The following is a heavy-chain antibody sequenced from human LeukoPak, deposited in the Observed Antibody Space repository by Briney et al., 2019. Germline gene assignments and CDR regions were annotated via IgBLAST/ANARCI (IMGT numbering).Heavy chain of an antibody. CDR2: ISSSSRYI. CDR1: GFTFSSYS. D-gene: IGHD3-3*01. Sequence: GSLRLSCAASGFTFSSYSMNWVRQAPGKGLEWVSSISSSSRYIYYADSLKGRFTISRDNAKNSLYLQMNSLRAEDTAVYYCARSWAVEYYDFWTGYYTHYGMDVWGQGTTVTVSS. J-gene: IGHJ6*02. CDR3: ARSWAVEYYDFWTGYYTHYGMDV. V-gene: IGHV3-21*01.